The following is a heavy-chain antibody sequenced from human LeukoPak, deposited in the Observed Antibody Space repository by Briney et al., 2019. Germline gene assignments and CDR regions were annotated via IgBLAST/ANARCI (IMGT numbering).Heavy chain of an antibody. V-gene: IGHV4-39*01. CDR1: GGSISSSSYY. Sequence: SETLSLTCTVSGGSISSSSYYWGWIRQPPGKGLEWIGSIYYSGSTYYNLSLKSRVTISVDTSKNQFSLKLSSVTAADTAVYYCARTLYDSSGYYYFQHWGQGTLVTVSS. J-gene: IGHJ1*01. CDR3: ARTLYDSSGYYYFQH. D-gene: IGHD3-22*01. CDR2: IYYSGST.